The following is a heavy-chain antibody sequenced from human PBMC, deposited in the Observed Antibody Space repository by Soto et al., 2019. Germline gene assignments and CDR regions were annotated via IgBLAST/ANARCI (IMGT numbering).Heavy chain of an antibody. CDR2: IYWDDDK. D-gene: IGHD6-19*01. CDR3: AHSVVAGLGYYFDY. V-gene: IGHV2-5*02. J-gene: IGHJ4*02. Sequence: QITLKESGPTLVKPTQPLTLTCTFSGFSLSSTRVAVGWIRQPPGTALEWLALIYWDDDKRYSPFLKSRLTIXXXTXXNQVVLTMPTLDPVDTATYYCAHSVVAGLGYYFDYWGQGTQGTLSS. CDR1: GFSLSSTRVA.